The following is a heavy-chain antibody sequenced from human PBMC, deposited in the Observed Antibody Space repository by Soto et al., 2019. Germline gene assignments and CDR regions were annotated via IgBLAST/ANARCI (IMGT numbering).Heavy chain of an antibody. CDR2: ISGSGGST. CDR3: AKDLAPRHAARPGGGDY. Sequence: GGSLRLSCAASGFTFSSYAMSWVRQAPGKGLEWVSAISGSGGSTYYADSVKGRFTISRDNSKNTLYLQMNSLRAEDTAVYYCAKDLAPRHAARPGGGDYWGQGTLVTVSS. V-gene: IGHV3-23*01. CDR1: GFTFSSYA. J-gene: IGHJ4*02. D-gene: IGHD6-6*01.